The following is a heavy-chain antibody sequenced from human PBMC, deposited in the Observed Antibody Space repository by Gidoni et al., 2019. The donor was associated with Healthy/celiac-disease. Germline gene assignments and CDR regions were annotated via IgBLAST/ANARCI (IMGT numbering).Heavy chain of an antibody. J-gene: IGHJ4*02. CDR3: AKGLIRGYSYGYLFDY. D-gene: IGHD5-18*01. Sequence: EVQLLESGGGLVQPGGSLRLSCAASGFTFSSQSMSWVRQAPGKGLEWVSAISGSGGSTYYADSVKGRFTISRDNSKNTLYLQMNSLRAEDTAVYYCAKGLIRGYSYGYLFDYWGQGTLVTVSS. CDR2: ISGSGGST. V-gene: IGHV3-23*01. CDR1: GFTFSSQS.